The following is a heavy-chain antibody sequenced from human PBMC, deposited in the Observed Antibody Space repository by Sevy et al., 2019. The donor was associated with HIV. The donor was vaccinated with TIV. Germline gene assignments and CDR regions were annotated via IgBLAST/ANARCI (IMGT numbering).Heavy chain of an antibody. CDR3: AKVLGFGSGYDYAFDF. V-gene: IGHV3-30*02. J-gene: IGHJ3*01. Sequence: GGSLRLSCAASGFTFTSYGIHWVRQAPGKGLECVAKISFDEKYKYYAESVKGRFTISRDISKNAGFLEMNSLRPDETGVYYCAKVLGFGSGYDYAFDFWGQGTMVTVSS. CDR1: GFTFTSYG. CDR2: ISFDEKYK. D-gene: IGHD5-12*01.